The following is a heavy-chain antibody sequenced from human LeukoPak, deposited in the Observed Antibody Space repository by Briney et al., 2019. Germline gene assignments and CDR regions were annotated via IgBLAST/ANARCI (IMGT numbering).Heavy chain of an antibody. CDR1: GFTVSSNY. J-gene: IGHJ4*02. D-gene: IGHD4-17*01. V-gene: IGHV3-23*01. CDR3: AKDERDDYGDYGWFDY. CDR2: ISGSGGST. Sequence: GGSLRLSCAASGFTVSSNYMSWVRQAPGKGLEWVSAISGSGGSTYYADSVKGRFTISRDNSKNTLYLQMNSLRAEDTAVYYCAKDERDDYGDYGWFDYWGQGTLVTVSS.